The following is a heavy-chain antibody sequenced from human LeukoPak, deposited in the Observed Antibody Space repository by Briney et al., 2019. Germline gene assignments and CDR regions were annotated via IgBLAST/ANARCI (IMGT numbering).Heavy chain of an antibody. J-gene: IGHJ6*03. CDR1: GFTFSSYS. D-gene: IGHD1-26*01. Sequence: GGSLRLSCAASGFTFSSYSMNWVRQAPGKGLEWVSYISSSSSTIYYADPVKGRFTISRDNAKNSLYLQMNSLRAEDTAVYYCARALSDYYYYYMDVWGKGTTVTVSS. V-gene: IGHV3-48*01. CDR2: ISSSSSTI. CDR3: ARALSDYYYYYMDV.